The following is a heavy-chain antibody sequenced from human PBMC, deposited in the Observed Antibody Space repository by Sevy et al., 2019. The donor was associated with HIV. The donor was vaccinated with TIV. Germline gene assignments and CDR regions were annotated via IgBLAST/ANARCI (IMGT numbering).Heavy chain of an antibody. CDR1: GFTFSAYY. V-gene: IGHV3-11*06. CDR3: ARSRSNYGDYYFDY. D-gene: IGHD4-17*01. Sequence: GGSLRLSCAASGFTFSAYYMTWIRQAPGKGLECVSYISSGSTYTNYADSVKGRFTVSRDNAKNSLYLQMNSLRAEDTAVYYCARSRSNYGDYYFDYWGQGTLVTVSS. CDR2: ISSGSTYT. J-gene: IGHJ4*02.